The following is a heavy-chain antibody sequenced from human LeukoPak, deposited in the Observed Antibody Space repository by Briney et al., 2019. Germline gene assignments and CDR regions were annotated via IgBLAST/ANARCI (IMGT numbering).Heavy chain of an antibody. Sequence: PSETLSLTCGVSGYFVSSGYYWGWIRQPPGKGLEWIGNIYNTGSPYYNPSLKSRVTISVDTSNNQFSLKLSSVTSADTAVYYCASRTTVTNALSFDYWGQGSLVIVSS. J-gene: IGHJ4*02. CDR1: GYFVSSGYY. CDR3: ASRTTVTNALSFDY. D-gene: IGHD4-11*01. V-gene: IGHV4-38-2*01. CDR2: IYNTGSP.